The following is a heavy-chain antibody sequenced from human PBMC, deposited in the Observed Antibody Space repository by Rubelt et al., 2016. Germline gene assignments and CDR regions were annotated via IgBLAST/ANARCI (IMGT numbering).Heavy chain of an antibody. CDR2: INHSGST. CDR1: GGSFSGYY. D-gene: IGHD3-10*01. V-gene: IGHV4-34*01. CDR3: AGRGRYYGSGSYPPRTGIVDY. J-gene: IGHJ4*02. Sequence: QVQLQQWGAGLLKPSETLSLTCAVYGGSFSGYYWSWIRQPPGKGLAWIGEINHSGSTNYNPSRKSRVTISVDRSKNLCSLKLRCVTAGDRAVYACAGRGRYYGSGSYPPRTGIVDYWGQGTLVTVSS.